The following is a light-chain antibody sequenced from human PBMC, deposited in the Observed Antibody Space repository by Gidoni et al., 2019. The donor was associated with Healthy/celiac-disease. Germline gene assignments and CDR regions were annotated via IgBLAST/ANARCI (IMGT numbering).Light chain of an antibody. Sequence: EIVLTQSPATLSLSPGERATLSCRASQSVSSYLAWYQQKPGQAPSLLIYDASNRATGIPARFSGSGSGTDFTLTISSLEPEDFAVYYCQQRSNSWTFXQXTKVEIK. CDR3: QQRSNSWT. J-gene: IGKJ1*01. CDR2: DAS. CDR1: QSVSSY. V-gene: IGKV3-11*01.